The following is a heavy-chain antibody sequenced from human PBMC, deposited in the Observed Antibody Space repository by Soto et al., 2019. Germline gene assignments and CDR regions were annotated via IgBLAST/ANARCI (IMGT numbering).Heavy chain of an antibody. D-gene: IGHD6-13*01. Sequence: PSETLSLTCTVSGGSISSGGYYWSWIRQHPGKGPEWIGYIYYSGSTYYNPSLKSRVTISVDTSKNQFSLKLSSVTVADTAVYYCARDFKRYSSPTGTIAYWGLGTLVTVYS. CDR1: GGSISSGGYY. CDR2: IYYSGST. CDR3: ARDFKRYSSPTGTIAY. V-gene: IGHV4-31*03. J-gene: IGHJ4*02.